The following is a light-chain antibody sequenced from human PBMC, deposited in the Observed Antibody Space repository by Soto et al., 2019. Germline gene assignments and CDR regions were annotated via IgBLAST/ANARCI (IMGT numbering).Light chain of an antibody. CDR1: QSISIY. V-gene: IGKV1-39*01. Sequence: DIQMTQSPSSLSASLGDRVTITCRSSQSISIYLNWYQQKPGNAPKLLIYAASSLQCGVPSRFSGSGSGTDFTLTISSLQPEDFATYYCQRSFSTPLTFGGGTKVEIK. CDR3: QRSFSTPLT. J-gene: IGKJ4*01. CDR2: AAS.